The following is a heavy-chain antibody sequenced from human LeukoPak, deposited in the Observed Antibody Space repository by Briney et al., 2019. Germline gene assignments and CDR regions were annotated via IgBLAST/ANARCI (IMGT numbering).Heavy chain of an antibody. J-gene: IGHJ5*02. Sequence: ASVKVSCKASGYTFTSYAMHWVRQAPGQRLEWMGWINAGNGNTKYSQKFQGRVTITRDTSASTAYMELSSLRSEDTAVYYCARGGAYCGGDCYPRNWFDPWGQGTLVTVSS. CDR1: GYTFTSYA. V-gene: IGHV1-3*01. D-gene: IGHD2-21*02. CDR2: INAGNGNT. CDR3: ARGGAYCGGDCYPRNWFDP.